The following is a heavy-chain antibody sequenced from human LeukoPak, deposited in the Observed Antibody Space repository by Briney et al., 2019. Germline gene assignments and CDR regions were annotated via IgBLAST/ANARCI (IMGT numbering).Heavy chain of an antibody. V-gene: IGHV1-18*01. J-gene: IGHJ4*02. Sequence: ASVKVSCKASGYSLVSYGITWVRQAPGQGLEWMGWISVYNGSRKTAQNFQGRVSMTTDSSTSTAYMELRSLRSHDTAVYYCARVPTVFGVDPEQNHFDQWGQGTLVIVSS. CDR3: ARVPTVFGVDPEQNHFDQ. CDR1: GYSLVSYG. CDR2: ISVYNGSR. D-gene: IGHD3-3*01.